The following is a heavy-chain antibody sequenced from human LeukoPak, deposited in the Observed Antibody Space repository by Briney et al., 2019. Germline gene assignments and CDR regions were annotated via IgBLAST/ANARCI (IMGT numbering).Heavy chain of an antibody. V-gene: IGHV1-18*01. CDR1: GYTFTSYG. CDR2: MSAYNGNT. Sequence: GSSVKVSFKASGYTFTSYGISYVRQAPGQGLEGMGWMSAYNGNTNYAQKLQGRVTMTRDTSISTAYMALSRLRSDATAVYYCARQYLWFGDDVFDIWGQGTMVTVSS. D-gene: IGHD3-10*01. CDR3: ARQYLWFGDDVFDI. J-gene: IGHJ3*02.